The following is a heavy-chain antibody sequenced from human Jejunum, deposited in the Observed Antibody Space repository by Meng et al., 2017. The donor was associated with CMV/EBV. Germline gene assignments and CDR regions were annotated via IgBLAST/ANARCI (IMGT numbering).Heavy chain of an antibody. CDR1: GGSFSGYY. Sequence: QLLLQESGPGLVTPSVTLSLTCGVDGGSFSGYYWSWIRHPPGKGLEWIGYIYYSGSTYSNASLKSRVTISIDRSKNQFSLKLSSVTAADTAVYYCARDRRHYGERGWFDPWGQGTLVTVS. CDR2: IYYSGST. J-gene: IGHJ5*02. D-gene: IGHD4-17*01. CDR3: ARDRRHYGERGWFDP. V-gene: IGHV4-30-4*08.